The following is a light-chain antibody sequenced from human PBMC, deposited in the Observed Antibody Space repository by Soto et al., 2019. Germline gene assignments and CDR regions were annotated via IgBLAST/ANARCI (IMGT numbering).Light chain of an antibody. V-gene: IGLV1-40*01. J-gene: IGLJ2*01. Sequence: QSVLTQPPSVSGAPGQRVTISCTGSNSNIGAGYDVRWYQHLPGTAPKLLISGNNNDNSRPSGVPDRFSGSKSGTSASLAITGLQADDEADYYCQSYDTGLSAVVFGGGTKLTVL. CDR3: QSYDTGLSAVV. CDR2: GNN. CDR1: NSNIGAGYD.